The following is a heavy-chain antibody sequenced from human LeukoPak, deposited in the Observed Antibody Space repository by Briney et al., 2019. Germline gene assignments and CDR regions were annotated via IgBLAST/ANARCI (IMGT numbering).Heavy chain of an antibody. CDR2: IKSGGST. D-gene: IGHD1-26*01. CDR3: ARQGGLGSYSTGSWFDP. Sequence: GGSLRLSCAASGFSFSSFGMDWVRQAPGKGLEWVSFIKSGGSTFYADSVKGRFTISRDNSKNTLYLQMNSLRVEDTAVYYCARQGGLGSYSTGSWFDPWGQGTLVSVSS. V-gene: IGHV3-23*01. J-gene: IGHJ5*02. CDR1: GFSFSSFG.